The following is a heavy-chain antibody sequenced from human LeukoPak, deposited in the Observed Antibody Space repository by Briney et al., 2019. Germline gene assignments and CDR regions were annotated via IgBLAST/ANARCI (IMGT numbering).Heavy chain of an antibody. J-gene: IGHJ5*02. D-gene: IGHD3-22*01. V-gene: IGHV4-39*07. CDR3: AGESRVTMMTSDP. CDR2: IYSSGST. CDR1: GDSISSTSYY. Sequence: SETLSLTCTVSGDSISSTSYYWGWIRQPPGKGLEWIGSIYSSGSTYYNPSLKSRVTISVDTSKNQFSLKLSSVTAADTAVYYCAGESRVTMMTSDPWGQGTLVTVSS.